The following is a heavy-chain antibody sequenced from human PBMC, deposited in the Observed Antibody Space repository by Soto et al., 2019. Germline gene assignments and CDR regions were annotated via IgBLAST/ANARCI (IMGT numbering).Heavy chain of an antibody. J-gene: IGHJ4*02. Sequence: QVQLVESGGGVVQPGRSLRLSCAASGFTFSDYVMNWVRQVPCKRLKWVAIISHDERIKYYADSVKGRFTISRDNSNNMLYLQMDSLQTEDTALYYCARRLEGESSDLLDYWGQGTLVTVSS. CDR3: ARRLEGESSDLLDY. V-gene: IGHV3-30*03. CDR1: GFTFSDYV. CDR2: ISHDERIK. D-gene: IGHD3-22*01.